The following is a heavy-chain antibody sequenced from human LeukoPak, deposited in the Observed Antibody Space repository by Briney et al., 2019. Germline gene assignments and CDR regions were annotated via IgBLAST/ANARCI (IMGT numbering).Heavy chain of an antibody. CDR3: ARDSGSSGWYNWLDL. J-gene: IGHJ5*02. V-gene: IGHV3-11*05. Sequence: GGSLRLSCAASGFTFSDYYMSWIRQAPGKGLEWVSYISSSSSYTNYADSVKGRFTISRDISKNTLYLQMNSLTAEDTAVYYCARDSGSSGWYNWLDLWGQGTLVTVSS. CDR1: GFTFSDYY. D-gene: IGHD6-19*01. CDR2: ISSSSSYT.